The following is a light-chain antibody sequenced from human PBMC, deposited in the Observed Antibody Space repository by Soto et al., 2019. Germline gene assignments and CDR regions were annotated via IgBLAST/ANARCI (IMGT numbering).Light chain of an antibody. J-gene: IGLJ1*01. Sequence: QSVLTQPASVSGSPGQSITISCTGTSSDVGGYNYVPWYQHHPDKAPKLIIFGVSNRPAGISNRFSGSKSGNMASLTISGLQAEDKADYYCSSYTRRSNIVFGTGTKVTVL. CDR2: GVS. CDR1: SSDVGGYNY. V-gene: IGLV2-14*01. CDR3: SSYTRRSNIV.